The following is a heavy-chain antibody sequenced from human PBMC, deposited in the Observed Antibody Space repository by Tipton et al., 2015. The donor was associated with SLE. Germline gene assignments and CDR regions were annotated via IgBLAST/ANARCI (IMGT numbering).Heavy chain of an antibody. CDR2: INHSGST. J-gene: IGHJ5*02. Sequence: TLSLTCAVYGGSFTNYYWSWIRQPPGKGLEWFAEINHSGSTKYNPSLKSRVTISVDTSKKQFSLKLDSVTAADTAVYYCARGEGYYGSGSYQGWLDPWGQGTLVTVSS. V-gene: IGHV4-34*01. CDR1: GGSFTNYY. D-gene: IGHD3-10*01. CDR3: ARGEGYYGSGSYQGWLDP.